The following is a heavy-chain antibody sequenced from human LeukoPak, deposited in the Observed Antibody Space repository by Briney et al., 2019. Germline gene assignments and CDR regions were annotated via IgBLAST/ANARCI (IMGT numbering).Heavy chain of an antibody. Sequence: ASVKVSCKASGGTFSSYAISWVRQAPGQGLEWMGGIIPIFGTANYAQKFQGRVTITADESTSTAYMELSSLRSEDTAVYYCARANGGYRTSAAQDYWGQGTLVTVSS. V-gene: IGHV1-69*13. CDR3: ARANGGYRTSAAQDY. D-gene: IGHD2-2*01. CDR2: IIPIFGTA. J-gene: IGHJ4*02. CDR1: GGTFSSYA.